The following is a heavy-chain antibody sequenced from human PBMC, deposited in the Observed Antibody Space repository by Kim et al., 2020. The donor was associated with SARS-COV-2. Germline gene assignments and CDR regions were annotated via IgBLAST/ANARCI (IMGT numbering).Heavy chain of an antibody. Sequence: GGSLRLSCAASGFTFSSYAMHWVRQAPRKGLEWVAVISYDGSNKYYADSVKGRFTISRDNSKNTLYLQMNSLRAEDTAVYYCARAPHYDFWSGYLFGFDYWGQGTLVTVSS. D-gene: IGHD3-3*01. CDR2: ISYDGSNK. V-gene: IGHV3-30-3*01. J-gene: IGHJ4*02. CDR3: ARAPHYDFWSGYLFGFDY. CDR1: GFTFSSYA.